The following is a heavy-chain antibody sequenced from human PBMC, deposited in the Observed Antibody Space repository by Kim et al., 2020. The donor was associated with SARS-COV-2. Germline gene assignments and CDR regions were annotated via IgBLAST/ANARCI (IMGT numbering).Heavy chain of an antibody. CDR2: ISGDGGST. D-gene: IGHD6-13*01. CDR3: AKDGRLGSSWYWAGGRWPLYYYYYGMDV. J-gene: IGHJ6*02. V-gene: IGHV3-43*02. CDR1: GFTFDDYA. Sequence: GGSLRLSCAASGFTFDDYAMHWVRQAPGKGLEWVSLISGDGGSTYYADSVKGRFTISRDNSKNSLYLQMNSLRTEDTALYYCAKDGRLGSSWYWAGGRWPLYYYYYGMDVWGQGTTVTVSS.